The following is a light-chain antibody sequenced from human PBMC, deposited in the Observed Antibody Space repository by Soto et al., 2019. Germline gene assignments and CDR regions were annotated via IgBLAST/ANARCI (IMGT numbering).Light chain of an antibody. J-gene: IGLJ2*01. CDR1: SSDVGSYNL. Sequence: QAVVTQPASVSGSPGQSITISCTGTSSDVGSYNLVSWYQQHPGKAPKLMIYEGSKRPSGVSNRFSGSKSGNTASLTISGLQAEDEADYYCCSYAGSSTLYVVFGGGTQLTVL. CDR3: CSYAGSSTLYVV. V-gene: IGLV2-23*01. CDR2: EGS.